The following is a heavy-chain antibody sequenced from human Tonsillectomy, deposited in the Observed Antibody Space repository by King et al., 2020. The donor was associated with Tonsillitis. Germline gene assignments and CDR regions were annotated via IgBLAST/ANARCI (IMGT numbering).Heavy chain of an antibody. CDR2: ISSSSSYI. CDR1: GFTFSSYS. V-gene: IGHV3-21*01. D-gene: IGHD4-17*01. J-gene: IGHJ4*01. CDR3: ARYDYGDYYYFDS. Sequence: GGGGGRPGGSLRLSCAASGFTFSSYSMNWVRQAPGKGLEWVSSISSSSSYIYYADSVKGRFTISRDNAKNSLYLQMNSLRAEDTAVYYCARYDYGDYYYFDSWGHGTLVTVSS.